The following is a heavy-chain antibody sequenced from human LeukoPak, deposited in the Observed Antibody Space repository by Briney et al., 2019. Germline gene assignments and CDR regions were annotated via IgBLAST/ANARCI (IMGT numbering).Heavy chain of an antibody. CDR3: AKEDVLRFLEWFKDYGMDV. CDR1: GFTFSSYA. D-gene: IGHD3-3*01. Sequence: PGVSLRLSCAASGFTFSSYAMSWVRQAPGKGLEWVSAISGSGGSTYYADSVKGRFTISRDNSKNTLYLQMNSLRAEDTAVYYCAKEDVLRFLEWFKDYGMDVWGQGTTVTVSS. V-gene: IGHV3-23*01. J-gene: IGHJ6*02. CDR2: ISGSGGST.